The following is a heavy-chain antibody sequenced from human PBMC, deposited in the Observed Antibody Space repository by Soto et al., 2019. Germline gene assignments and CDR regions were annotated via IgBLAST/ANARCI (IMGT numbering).Heavy chain of an antibody. CDR2: IKQDGSEK. CDR3: ARDGSWQWLDAFDI. Sequence: EVQLVESGGGLVQPGGSLRLSCAASGFTFSSYWMSWVRQAPGKGLEWVANIKQDGSEKYYVDSVKGRFTISRDNAKNSLYLQMNSLRAEDTAVYYFARDGSWQWLDAFDIWGQGTMVTVSS. J-gene: IGHJ3*02. D-gene: IGHD6-19*01. V-gene: IGHV3-7*01. CDR1: GFTFSSYW.